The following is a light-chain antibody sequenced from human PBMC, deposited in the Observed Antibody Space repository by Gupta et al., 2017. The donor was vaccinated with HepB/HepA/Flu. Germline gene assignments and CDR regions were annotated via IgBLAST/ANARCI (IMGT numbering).Light chain of an antibody. CDR1: QSISNF. V-gene: IGKV3-11*01. CDR3: RQRYYWPLT. Sequence: IVFTQSPGTLSLSHGERATLSCRASQSISNFLAWYQQTPGQAPRRLIYGSSNRATGIPARLSGSGSATDVTLTISNREPEEVAGYYCRQRYYWPLTFSGGTKVEI. J-gene: IGKJ4*02. CDR2: GSS.